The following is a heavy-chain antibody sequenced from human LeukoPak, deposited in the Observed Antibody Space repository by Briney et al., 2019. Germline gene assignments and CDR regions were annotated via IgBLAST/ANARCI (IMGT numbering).Heavy chain of an antibody. V-gene: IGHV3-21*03. CDR2: ITSDTNI. CDR3: ALLVGATWDFDN. CDR1: GFTFSSYS. D-gene: IGHD1-26*01. Sequence: GGSLRLSCAASGFTFSSYSMNWVRQAPGKGLEWVSSITSDTNIYYADSVKGRFTVSRDNAKNSLYLQMNSLRAEDTALYYCALLVGATWDFDNWGQGTLVTVSS. J-gene: IGHJ4*02.